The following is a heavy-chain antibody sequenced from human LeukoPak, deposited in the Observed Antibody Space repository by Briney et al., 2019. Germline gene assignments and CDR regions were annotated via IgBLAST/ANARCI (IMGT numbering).Heavy chain of an antibody. J-gene: IGHJ4*02. CDR3: ARIRTTVTTVDY. V-gene: IGHV4-39*01. D-gene: IGHD4-17*01. CDR1: GGSISSSSYY. Sequence: SETLSLTCTVSGGSISSSSYYWGWIRQPPGKGLEWIGSIYYSGSTYYNPPLKSRVTISVDTSKNQFSLKLSSVTAADTAVYYCARIRTTVTTVDYWGQGTLVTVSS. CDR2: IYYSGST.